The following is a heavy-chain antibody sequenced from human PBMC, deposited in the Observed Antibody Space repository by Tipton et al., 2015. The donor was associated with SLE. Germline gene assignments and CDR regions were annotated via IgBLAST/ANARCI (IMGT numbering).Heavy chain of an antibody. CDR3: ASRRWAAPYYYYYMDV. V-gene: IGHV4-38-2*02. CDR2: VYYTGNT. J-gene: IGHJ6*03. Sequence: LRLSCIVSGDSISQDNYWGWVRQSPGEGLEWVGTVYYTGNTFYNPSLKSRVTISVDTSKNQFSLKLTSVTAADTAVYYCASRRWAAPYYYYYMDVWGKGTTVTVSS. CDR1: GDSISQDNY. D-gene: IGHD6-6*01.